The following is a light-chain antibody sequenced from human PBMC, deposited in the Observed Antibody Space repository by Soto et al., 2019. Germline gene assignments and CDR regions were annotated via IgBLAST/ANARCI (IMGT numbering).Light chain of an antibody. Sequence: DIQLTQSPPSLSASVGDRVTITCRASQSISSYLNWYQQKPGKAPKLLIYSASSLQSGVPSRFSGGGSGTDFTLTISSLQPEDFATYYCQQSYTTPRTFGQGTKVDIK. V-gene: IGKV1-39*01. CDR2: SAS. J-gene: IGKJ1*01. CDR1: QSISSY. CDR3: QQSYTTPRT.